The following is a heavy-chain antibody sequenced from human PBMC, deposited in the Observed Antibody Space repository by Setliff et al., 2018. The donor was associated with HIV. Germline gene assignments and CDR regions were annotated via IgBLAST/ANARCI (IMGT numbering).Heavy chain of an antibody. V-gene: IGHV4-34*01. Sequence: SETLSLTCAVYGGSFSGHSWTWIRQPPGKGLEWIGEINCSGSANYNRSLKSRVTMSVDTSKRQFSLKLDSVTAADTAIYYCARQSTVAAAGFDFWGQGTLVTVSS. CDR2: INCSGSA. D-gene: IGHD6-13*01. CDR1: GGSFSGHS. CDR3: ARQSTVAAAGFDF. J-gene: IGHJ4*02.